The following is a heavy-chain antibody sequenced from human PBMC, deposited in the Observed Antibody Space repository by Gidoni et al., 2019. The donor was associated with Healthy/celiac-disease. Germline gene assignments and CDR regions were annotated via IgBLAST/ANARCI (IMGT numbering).Heavy chain of an antibody. V-gene: IGHV3-21*01. CDR3: AREGCSGGSCYYYFDY. D-gene: IGHD2-15*01. J-gene: IGHJ4*02. CDR2: ISSSSSYI. CDR1: GFTFSSYS. Sequence: EVQLVESGGGLVKPGGSLRLSCAASGFTFSSYSMNWVRQAPGKGLEWVSSISSSSSYIYYADSVKGRFTISRDNAKNSLYLQMNSLRAEDTAVYYCAREGCSGGSCYYYFDYWGQGTLVTVSS.